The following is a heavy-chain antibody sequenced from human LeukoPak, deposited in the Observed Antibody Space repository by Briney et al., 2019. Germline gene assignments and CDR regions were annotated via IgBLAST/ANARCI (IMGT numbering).Heavy chain of an antibody. CDR2: IIPIFGTA. CDR1: GGTFSIYA. D-gene: IGHD6-13*01. J-gene: IGHJ6*03. V-gene: IGHV1-69*05. CDR3: ARDDLRDSRSSYYYYMDV. Sequence: VCSVKVSCKASGGTFSIYAISRVRQAPGPGLEWMGGIIPIFGTANYAQKFQGRVTITTDESTSTAYMELSSLRSEDTAVYYCARDDLRDSRSSYYYYMDVWGKGTT.